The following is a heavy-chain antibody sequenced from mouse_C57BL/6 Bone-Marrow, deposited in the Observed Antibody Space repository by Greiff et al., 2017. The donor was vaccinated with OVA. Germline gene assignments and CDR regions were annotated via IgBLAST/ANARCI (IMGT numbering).Heavy chain of an antibody. J-gene: IGHJ1*03. Sequence: QVQLQQPGAELVKPGASVKLSCKASGYTFTSYWMHWVKQRPGQGLEWIGMIHPNSGSTNYNEKFKSKATLTVDKSSSTAYMQLSSLTSEDSAVYYCARDYGDWYFDVWGTGTTVTVSS. CDR2: IHPNSGST. CDR1: GYTFTSYW. D-gene: IGHD1-1*01. CDR3: ARDYGDWYFDV. V-gene: IGHV1-64*01.